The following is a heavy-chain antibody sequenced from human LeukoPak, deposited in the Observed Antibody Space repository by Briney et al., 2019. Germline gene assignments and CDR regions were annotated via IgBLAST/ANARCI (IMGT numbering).Heavy chain of an antibody. CDR3: ARRGYDDAFDI. Sequence: GGSLRLSCAASGFTVSSNYMSGVRQAPGKGLEGGSVIYSGGSTYYADSVEGRFTISRDNSKNTLYLQMNSLRAEDTAVYYCARRGYDDAFDIWGQGTMVTVSS. J-gene: IGHJ3*02. V-gene: IGHV3-53*01. CDR2: IYSGGST. CDR1: GFTVSSNY. D-gene: IGHD5-12*01.